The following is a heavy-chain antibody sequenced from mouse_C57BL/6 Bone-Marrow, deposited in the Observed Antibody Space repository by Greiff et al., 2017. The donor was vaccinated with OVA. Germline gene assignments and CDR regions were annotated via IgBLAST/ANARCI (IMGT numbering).Heavy chain of an antibody. J-gene: IGHJ4*01. V-gene: IGHV14-3*01. Sequence: EVKLMESVAELVRPGASVKLSCTASGFNIKNTYMPWVQQRPEQGLEWIGRIDPAGGNTKYAPKFQGKVTITADTSSNTAYLQLSSLTSEDTAIYACERRGDYYGSRRAMDDWGQGTSVTVAS. D-gene: IGHD1-1*01. CDR3: ERRGDYYGSRRAMDD. CDR2: IDPAGGNT. CDR1: GFNIKNTY.